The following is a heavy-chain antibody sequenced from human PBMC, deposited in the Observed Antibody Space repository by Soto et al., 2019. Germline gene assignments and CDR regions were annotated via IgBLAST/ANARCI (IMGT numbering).Heavy chain of an antibody. CDR3: ARMPENYYGSGSYYSAFDI. CDR2: MYHSGST. J-gene: IGHJ3*02. CDR1: GGCISSGGYS. V-gene: IGHV4-30-2*02. Sequence: SETLSLTCAVSGGCISSGGYSWSWIWQPPGEGLEWIGYMYHSGSTYYNPSLKSRVTISIDRSKNQFSLKLSSVTAADTAVYYCARMPENYYGSGSYYSAFDIWGQGTMVT. D-gene: IGHD3-10*01.